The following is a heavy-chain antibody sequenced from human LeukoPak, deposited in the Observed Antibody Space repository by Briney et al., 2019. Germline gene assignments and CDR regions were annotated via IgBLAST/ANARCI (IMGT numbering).Heavy chain of an antibody. Sequence: ASVKVSCKASGYTFTGYYMHWVRQAPGQGLEWMGWINPNSGGTNYAQKFQGRVTMTRDTSISTAYMELSRLRSDDTAVYYCARVYGSALYYFDYWGQGTLVTVS. CDR3: ARVYGSALYYFDY. J-gene: IGHJ4*02. CDR1: GYTFTGYY. CDR2: INPNSGGT. V-gene: IGHV1-2*02. D-gene: IGHD3-10*01.